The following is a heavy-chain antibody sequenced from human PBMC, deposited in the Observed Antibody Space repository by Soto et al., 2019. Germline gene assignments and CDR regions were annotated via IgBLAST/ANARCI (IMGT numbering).Heavy chain of an antibody. CDR3: ARDIITVTTSYFDY. Sequence: PSETLSLTCTVSGGSISSGGYYWSWIRQHPGKGLEWIGYIYYSGSTYYNPSLKSRVTISVDTSKNQFSLKLSSVTAADTAVYYCARDIITVTTSYFDYWGHGTLVTVSS. V-gene: IGHV4-31*03. CDR2: IYYSGST. D-gene: IGHD4-17*01. J-gene: IGHJ4*01. CDR1: GGSISSGGYY.